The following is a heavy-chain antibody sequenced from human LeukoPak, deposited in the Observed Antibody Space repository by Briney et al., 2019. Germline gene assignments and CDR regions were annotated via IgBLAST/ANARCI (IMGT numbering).Heavy chain of an antibody. CDR2: IIPIFGTA. Sequence: ASVKVSFKASGGTFSSYAISWVRQAPGQGLEWMGGIIPIFGTANYAQKFQGRVTITADESTSTAYMELSSLRSEDTAVYYCASRYCGGDCYLYYYYGMDVWGQGTTVTVSS. D-gene: IGHD2-21*02. V-gene: IGHV1-69*01. CDR1: GGTFSSYA. J-gene: IGHJ6*02. CDR3: ASRYCGGDCYLYYYYGMDV.